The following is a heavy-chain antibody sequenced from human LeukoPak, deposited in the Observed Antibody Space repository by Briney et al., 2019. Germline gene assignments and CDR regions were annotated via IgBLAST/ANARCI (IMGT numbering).Heavy chain of an antibody. Sequence: GGSLSLSCAASGFTFITYAMNWVRQVPGKGLEWVSGISGSGDSTYSAGSVKGQFTISRDNSKNMLYLQMNSLRADDTAVYYCARDRRGEYYFDYWGQGTLVTVSS. D-gene: IGHD3-10*01. J-gene: IGHJ4*02. V-gene: IGHV3-23*01. CDR2: ISGSGDST. CDR1: GFTFITYA. CDR3: ARDRRGEYYFDY.